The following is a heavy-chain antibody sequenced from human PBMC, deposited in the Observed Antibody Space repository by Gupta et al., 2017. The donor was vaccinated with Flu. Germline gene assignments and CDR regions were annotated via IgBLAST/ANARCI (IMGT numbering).Heavy chain of an antibody. J-gene: IGHJ4*02. D-gene: IGHD2-8*02. CDR1: GFPFSGYA. V-gene: IGHV3-33*01. Sequence: QVQLVESGGGVVQPGRSLGLSCSASGFPFSGYAMHWVSQAPGKGLEWVAVIWADVSIKYYADSVKGRFTISRDNSMNTLYLHMNSLRADDTAVYYGARDYQLVVPASSPDYWGQGTLVTVSS. CDR3: ARDYQLVVPASSPDY. CDR2: IWADVSIK.